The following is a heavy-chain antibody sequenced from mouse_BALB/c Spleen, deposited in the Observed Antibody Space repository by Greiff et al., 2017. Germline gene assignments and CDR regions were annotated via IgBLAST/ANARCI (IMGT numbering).Heavy chain of an antibody. D-gene: IGHD3-3*01. Sequence: VQLQQSGAELVRPGPSVKVSCKASGYAFTNYLIEWVKQRPGQGLEWIGVINPGSGGTNYNEKFKGMATLTADKSSSTAYMQLSSLTSDDSAVYFCAGDVGAYWGQGTLVTVSA. CDR1: GYAFTNYL. CDR2: INPGSGGT. V-gene: IGHV1-54*01. J-gene: IGHJ3*01. CDR3: AGDVGAY.